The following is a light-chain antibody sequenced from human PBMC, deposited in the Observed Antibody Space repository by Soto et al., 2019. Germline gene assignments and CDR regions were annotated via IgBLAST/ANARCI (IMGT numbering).Light chain of an antibody. CDR1: SGHKKYA. CDR2: VNSDGSH. CDR3: QIWGTGFRV. J-gene: IGLJ3*02. V-gene: IGLV4-69*01. Sequence: QSVLTQSPSASASLGASVKLTCTLSSGHKKYAIAWHQQQPQKGPRYLMNVNSDGSHSKGDGIPDRFSGSSSGTERYLIISSLQSEDEADYYCQIWGTGFRVFGGGTKLTVL.